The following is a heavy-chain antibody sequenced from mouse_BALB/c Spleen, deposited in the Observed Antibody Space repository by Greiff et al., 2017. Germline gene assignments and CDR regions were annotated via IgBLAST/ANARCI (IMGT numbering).Heavy chain of an antibody. J-gene: IGHJ3*01. V-gene: IGHV5-6-5*01. Sequence: EVHLVESGGGLVKPGGSLKLSCAASGFTFSSYAMSWVRQTPEKRLEWVASISSGGSTYYPDSVKGRFTISRDNARNILYLQMSSLRSEDTAMYYCARGGYYYGSSWFAYWGQGTLVTVSA. D-gene: IGHD1-1*01. CDR2: ISSGGST. CDR3: ARGGYYYGSSWFAY. CDR1: GFTFSSYA.